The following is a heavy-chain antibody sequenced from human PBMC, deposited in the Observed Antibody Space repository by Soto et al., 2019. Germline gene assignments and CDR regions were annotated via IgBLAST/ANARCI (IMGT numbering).Heavy chain of an antibody. CDR1: GFTFTSYW. V-gene: IGHV3-7*01. Sequence: EVQLVESGGGLVQPGGSLRLSCAASGFTFTSYWMSWVRQAPGKGLEWVANIKQDGSEKYYVDSVKGRCTISRDNANNSLYLQMNSLRAEDTAVYYCARGLREVDYWGQGTLVTVSS. CDR2: IKQDGSEK. CDR3: ARGLREVDY. J-gene: IGHJ4*02.